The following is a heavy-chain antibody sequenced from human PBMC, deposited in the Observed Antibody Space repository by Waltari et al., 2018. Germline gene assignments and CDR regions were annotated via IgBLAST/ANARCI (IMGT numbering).Heavy chain of an antibody. CDR1: GFTFSSYA. CDR2: SYSGGST. Sequence: EVQLLESGGGLVQPGGSLRLSCAASGFTFSSYAMSWVRQAPGKGLEWVSVSYSGGSTYYADSVKGRFTISRDNSKNTLYLQMNSLRAEDTAVYYCAKTRGYSYGWGQGTLVTVSS. J-gene: IGHJ4*02. V-gene: IGHV3-23*03. D-gene: IGHD5-18*01. CDR3: AKTRGYSYG.